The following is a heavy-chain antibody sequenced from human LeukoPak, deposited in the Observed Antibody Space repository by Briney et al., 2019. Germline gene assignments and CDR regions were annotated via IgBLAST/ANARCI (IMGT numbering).Heavy chain of an antibody. Sequence: KPSETLSLTCTVSGGSISSGGYYWSWIRQHPGKGLEWIGYIYYSGSTYYNPSLKSRVTISVDTSKNQFSLKLSSVTAADTAVYYCARAHRGDQLLNNWFDPWGQGTLVTVSS. V-gene: IGHV4-31*03. CDR3: ARAHRGDQLLNNWFDP. D-gene: IGHD2-2*01. CDR2: IYYSGST. J-gene: IGHJ5*02. CDR1: GGSISSGGYY.